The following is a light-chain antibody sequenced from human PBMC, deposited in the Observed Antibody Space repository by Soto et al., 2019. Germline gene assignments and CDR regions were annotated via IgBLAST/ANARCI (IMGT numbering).Light chain of an antibody. V-gene: IGKV1-5*01. Sequence: DIQMTQSPSTLSASVGDRVTITCRASQSISSWLAWYQQKQGKVSKLLIYDASSLESGVPSRFSGSGSGTEFTLTISSLQPDDFATYNCQQYNSYSPPWTFGQGTQVEIK. J-gene: IGKJ1*01. CDR3: QQYNSYSPPWT. CDR2: DAS. CDR1: QSISSW.